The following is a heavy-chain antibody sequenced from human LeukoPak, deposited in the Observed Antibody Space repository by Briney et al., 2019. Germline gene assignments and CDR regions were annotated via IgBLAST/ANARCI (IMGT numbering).Heavy chain of an antibody. CDR2: IWYDGSHK. D-gene: IGHD3-16*01. J-gene: IGHJ3*02. V-gene: IGHV3-33*01. CDR3: ATLDRGGAFDI. Sequence: GGSLRLSCAASGFTFNTHGMHWVRQAPGKGLEWVAVIWYDGSHKDYADSVKGRFTISRDNSKNMLYLQMNSLRAEDTAVYYCATLDRGGAFDIWGQGTMVTVSS. CDR1: GFTFNTHG.